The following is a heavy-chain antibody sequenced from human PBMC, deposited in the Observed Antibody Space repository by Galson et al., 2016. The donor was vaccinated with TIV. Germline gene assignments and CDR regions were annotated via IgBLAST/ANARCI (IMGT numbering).Heavy chain of an antibody. Sequence: SLRLSCAASGFTFSSYGMHWVRQAPGKGLEWVAVIWHDGSNRHYAGSVKGRFTISRDNSQNTVYLQMNSLRAEDTAVYYCARNWASTNWIDDYFDYWGQGTLVTVSS. D-gene: IGHD1-1*01. J-gene: IGHJ4*02. CDR1: GFTFSSYG. CDR2: IWHDGSNR. CDR3: ARNWASTNWIDDYFDY. V-gene: IGHV3-33*01.